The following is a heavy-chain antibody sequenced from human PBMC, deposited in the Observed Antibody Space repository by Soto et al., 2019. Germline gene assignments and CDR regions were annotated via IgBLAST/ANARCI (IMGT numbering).Heavy chain of an antibody. CDR2: INPSGGST. Sequence: QVQLVQSGAEVKEPGASVKVSCKASGYNFTSFYMHWVRQAPGQGLEWMAIINPSGGSTNYAQKFRGRLTVTRDTSTSTVYMELSSLTSEDTAVYFCGRSLYSSDYWGQGTLVTVSS. CDR1: GYNFTSFY. V-gene: IGHV1-46*03. J-gene: IGHJ4*02. CDR3: GRSLYSSDY. D-gene: IGHD6-13*01.